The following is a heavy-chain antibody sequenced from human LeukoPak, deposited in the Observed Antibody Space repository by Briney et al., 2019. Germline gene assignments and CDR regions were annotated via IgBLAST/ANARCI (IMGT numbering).Heavy chain of an antibody. J-gene: IGHJ4*02. CDR1: GFTFSSYA. CDR3: AKPKYYYDSSGYYDY. V-gene: IGHV3-23*01. D-gene: IGHD3-22*01. CDR2: ISGSGGST. Sequence: PGGSLRLSCAASGFTFSSYAMSRVRQAPGKGLEWVSAISGSGGSTYYADSVKGRFTISRDNSKNTLYLQMNSLRAEDTAVYYCAKPKYYYDSSGYYDYWGQGTLVTVSS.